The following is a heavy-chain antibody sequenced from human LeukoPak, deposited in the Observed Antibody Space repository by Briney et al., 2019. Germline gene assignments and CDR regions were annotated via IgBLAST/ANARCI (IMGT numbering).Heavy chain of an antibody. CDR2: ISSSSRYI. J-gene: IGHJ3*02. D-gene: IGHD2-15*01. CDR3: ARKAVSPLGAFDI. Sequence: PGGSLRLSCAASGFTFSSYSMNWVRQAPGKGLEWVSSISSSSRYIYYADSVKGRFTISRDNAKNSLYLQMNSLRAEDTAVYYCARKAVSPLGAFDIWGQGTMVTVSS. CDR1: GFTFSSYS. V-gene: IGHV3-21*01.